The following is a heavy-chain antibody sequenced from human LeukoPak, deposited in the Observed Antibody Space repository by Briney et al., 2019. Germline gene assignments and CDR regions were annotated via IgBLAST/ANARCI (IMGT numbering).Heavy chain of an antibody. CDR2: INHSGST. Sequence: SETLSLTCAVYGGSFSGYYWSWIRQPPAKGLEWIGEINHSGSTNYNPSLTSRVTISVDTSKNQFSLKLSSVTAADTAVYYCARGRRYYYDSSGYGFDYWGQGTLVTVSS. CDR3: ARGRRYYYDSSGYGFDY. V-gene: IGHV4-34*01. CDR1: GGSFSGYY. D-gene: IGHD3-22*01. J-gene: IGHJ4*02.